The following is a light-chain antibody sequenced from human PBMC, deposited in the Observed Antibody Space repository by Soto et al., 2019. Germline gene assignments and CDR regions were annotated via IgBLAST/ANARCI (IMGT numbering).Light chain of an antibody. Sequence: EIVMTLSPATLSASPWERATVSCRASHDIRSNLAWYQQRPGQAPRLLIYGASTRATGIPARFSGSGSGTEFTLTISSLQSEDFAVYHCQQYHNLPPWTFGQGTKVDIK. CDR2: GAS. CDR3: QQYHNLPPWT. V-gene: IGKV3-15*01. J-gene: IGKJ1*01. CDR1: HDIRSN.